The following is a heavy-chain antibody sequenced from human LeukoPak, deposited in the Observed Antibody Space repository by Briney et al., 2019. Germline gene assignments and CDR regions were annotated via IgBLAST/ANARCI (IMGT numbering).Heavy chain of an antibody. Sequence: GGSLRLSCAASGFTFSSYAMSWVRQAPGKGLEWVSAISGSGGSTYYADSVKGRFTISRDNSKNTLYLQMNSLRAEDTAVYYCEKGGDYYDSSGYLDYWGQGTLVTVSS. V-gene: IGHV3-23*01. D-gene: IGHD3-22*01. CDR1: GFTFSSYA. J-gene: IGHJ4*02. CDR2: ISGSGGST. CDR3: EKGGDYYDSSGYLDY.